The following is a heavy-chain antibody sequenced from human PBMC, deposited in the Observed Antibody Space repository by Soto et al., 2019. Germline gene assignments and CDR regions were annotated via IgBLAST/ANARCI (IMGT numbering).Heavy chain of an antibody. CDR3: ARSPGGYYID. V-gene: IGHV3-48*01. CDR2: ISSSSSTI. Sequence: PGGSLRLSCAASGFTFSSYSMNWVRQAPGKGLEWVSYISSSSSTIYYADSVKGRFTISRDNAKNSLYLQMNSLRAEDTAVYYCARSPGGYYIDWGQGTMVTVSS. CDR1: GFTFSSYS. J-gene: IGHJ3*01. D-gene: IGHD2-15*01.